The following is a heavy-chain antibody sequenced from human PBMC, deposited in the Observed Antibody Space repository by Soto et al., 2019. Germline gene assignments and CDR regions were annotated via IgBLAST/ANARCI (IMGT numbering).Heavy chain of an antibody. D-gene: IGHD3-16*01. J-gene: IGHJ4*02. CDR1: GFLSSNYA. CDR3: IKEARGHSYASL. Sequence: EVQLLESGGGLVQPGGSLRLSCAASGFLSSNYAMGWVRQAPGTGLEWVSAISDSGVNTYYADSVKGRFIISRDNSKNALYLEMKSLRAGDTAVYYCIKEARGHSYASLWGQGTPVTVSS. CDR2: ISDSGVNT. V-gene: IGHV3-23*01.